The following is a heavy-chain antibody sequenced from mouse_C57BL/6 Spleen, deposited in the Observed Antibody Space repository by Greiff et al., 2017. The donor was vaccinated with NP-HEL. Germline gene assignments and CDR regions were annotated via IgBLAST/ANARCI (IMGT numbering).Heavy chain of an antibody. D-gene: IGHD1-1*01. J-gene: IGHJ2*01. Sequence: QVQLQQSGPELVKPGASVKISCKASGYAFSSSWMNWVKQRPGKGLEWIGRIYPGDGDTNYNGKFKGKATLTADKSSSTAYMQLSSLTSEDSAVYFCASGSSPYDFDYWGQGTTLTVSS. V-gene: IGHV1-82*01. CDR2: IYPGDGDT. CDR3: ASGSSPYDFDY. CDR1: GYAFSSSW.